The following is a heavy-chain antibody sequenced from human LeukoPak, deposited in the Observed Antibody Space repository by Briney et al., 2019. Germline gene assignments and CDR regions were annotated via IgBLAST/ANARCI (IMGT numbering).Heavy chain of an antibody. D-gene: IGHD5-12*01. Sequence: GGSLRLSCAASGFTFSTYRMHWVRQAPGKGLEWVSRINSDGSSTSYADSIKGRFTISRDNAKDTLYLQMNSLRAEDTAIYYCARVPTTTLFDYWGQGTLVTVSS. J-gene: IGHJ4*02. CDR3: ARVPTTTLFDY. V-gene: IGHV3-74*01. CDR2: INSDGSST. CDR1: GFTFSTYR.